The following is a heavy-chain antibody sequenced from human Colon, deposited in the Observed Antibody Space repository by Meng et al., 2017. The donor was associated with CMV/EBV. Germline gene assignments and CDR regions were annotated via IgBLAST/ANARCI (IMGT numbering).Heavy chain of an antibody. J-gene: IGHJ4*02. Sequence: SVKVSCKASGGTFSSYAISWVRQAPGQGLEWMGGIIPIFGTANYAQKFQGRVTITTDESTSTAYMELSSLRSEDTAVYYCARASVTRGKQQLVFYYFDYWGQGTLVTVSS. V-gene: IGHV1-69*05. CDR3: ARASVTRGKQQLVFYYFDY. D-gene: IGHD6-13*01. CDR2: IIPIFGTA. CDR1: GGTFSSYA.